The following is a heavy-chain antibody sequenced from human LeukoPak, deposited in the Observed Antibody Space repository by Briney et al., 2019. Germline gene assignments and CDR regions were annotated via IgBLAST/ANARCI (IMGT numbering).Heavy chain of an antibody. CDR1: GGSISGGGYY. V-gene: IGHV4-31*03. D-gene: IGHD2-2*01. J-gene: IGHJ5*02. CDR2: IYYSGST. CDR3: ARAGGCSTSCYNWFDP. Sequence: SQTLSLTCTVSGGSISGGGYYRSWIRQHPGKGLEWIGYIYYSGSTYYNPSLKSRVTISVDTSKNQFSLKLSSVTAADTAVYYCARAGGCSTSCYNWFDPWGQGTLVTVSS.